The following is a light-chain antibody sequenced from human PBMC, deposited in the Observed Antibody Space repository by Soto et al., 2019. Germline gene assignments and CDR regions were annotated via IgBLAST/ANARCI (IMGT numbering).Light chain of an antibody. V-gene: IGLV2-14*01. J-gene: IGLJ2*01. CDR2: DVS. Sequence: QSVLTQPASVSGSPGQSITISCTGTSSDVGGYNYVSWYQQHPGKAPKLMIYDVSNRPSGVSSRFSGSKSGNTASLTISGLEAEDEADYDCSSYTSSSSHVVFGEGTKRTVL. CDR1: SSDVGGYNY. CDR3: SSYTSSSSHVV.